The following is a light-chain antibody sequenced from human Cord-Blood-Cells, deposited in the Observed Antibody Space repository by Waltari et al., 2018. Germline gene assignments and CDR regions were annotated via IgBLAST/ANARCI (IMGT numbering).Light chain of an antibody. CDR3: QQYGSSPLYT. J-gene: IGKJ2*01. CDR2: GAS. Sequence: EIVLPQSPGTLSLSPGDRATLSCRASQSVSSSYLAWYQQEPGQAPRLLIYGASSRATGIPDRFSGSGSGTDFTLTISRLEPEDFAVYYCQQYGSSPLYTFGQGTKLEIK. V-gene: IGKV3-20*01. CDR1: QSVSSSY.